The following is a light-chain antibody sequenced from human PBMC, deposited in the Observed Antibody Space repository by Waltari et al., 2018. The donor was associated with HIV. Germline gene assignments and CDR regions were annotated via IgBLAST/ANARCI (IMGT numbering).Light chain of an antibody. CDR3: SSYTSSSTL. J-gene: IGLJ2*01. V-gene: IGLV2-14*01. CDR2: EFS. Sequence: QSALTQPASVSGSPGQSITISCTGSSGDIGSFNYVSWYQQHPGKVPKLMIYEFSNRPAGISIRFSGSKSGNTASLTISGLQAEDEADYYCSSYTSSSTLFGGGTKLTVL. CDR1: SGDIGSFNY.